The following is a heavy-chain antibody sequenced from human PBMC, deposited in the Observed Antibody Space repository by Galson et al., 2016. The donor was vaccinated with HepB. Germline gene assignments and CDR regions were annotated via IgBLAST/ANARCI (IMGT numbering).Heavy chain of an antibody. V-gene: IGHV3-30*02. CDR1: GFTFSNYG. D-gene: IGHD6-19*01. CDR3: AKDYSSGWFGAGGFEH. Sequence: SLRLSCAASGFTFSNYGFHWARHTPAKGLEWVAFIYSDGSKIYYGNSVKGRFTISRDNAKNSLYLQMNSLRAEDTAFHFCAKDYSSGWFGAGGFEHWGQGTLVTVSS. J-gene: IGHJ4*02. CDR2: IYSDGSKI.